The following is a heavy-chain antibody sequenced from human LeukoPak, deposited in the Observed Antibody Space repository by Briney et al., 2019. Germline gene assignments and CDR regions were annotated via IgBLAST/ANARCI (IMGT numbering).Heavy chain of an antibody. D-gene: IGHD3-22*01. V-gene: IGHV1-2*02. CDR1: GYSFTDKY. CDR2: INPNSGGT. J-gene: IGHJ6*03. Sequence: ASVKVSCKASGYSFTDKYMHWVRQAPGQGLEWMGWINPNSGGTNYAQKLQGRVTMTTDTSTSTAYMELRSLRSDDTAVYYCARDPPYYYDSSGYYLGSDYYYYYMDVWGKGTTVTVSS. CDR3: ARDPPYYYDSSGYYLGSDYYYYYMDV.